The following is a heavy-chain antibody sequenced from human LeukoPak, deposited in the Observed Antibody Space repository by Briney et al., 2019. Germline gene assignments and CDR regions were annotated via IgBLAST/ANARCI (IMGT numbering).Heavy chain of an antibody. J-gene: IGHJ4*02. D-gene: IGHD3-9*01. CDR2: ISGSGGST. CDR3: AKASGWLPDY. V-gene: IGHV3-23*01. Sequence: GGSLRLSCAASGFTFNNYAMNWVRQAPGKGLEWVSLISGSGGSTYYADSVKGRFSISRDNSRNTLSLQMNSLRAEDTAVYYCAKASGWLPDYWGQGTLVTVSS. CDR1: GFTFNNYA.